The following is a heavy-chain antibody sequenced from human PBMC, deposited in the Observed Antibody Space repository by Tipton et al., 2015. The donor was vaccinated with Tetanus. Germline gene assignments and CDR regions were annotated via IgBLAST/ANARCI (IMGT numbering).Heavy chain of an antibody. Sequence: TLSLTCNVSGASMSSSSYYWDWIRKPPGKGLEWIGSIYYSGSSYYNPSLESRVTISLDTSKNRFSLKLTSVTAADAAVYYCARPSTTVTPRAFDVWGQGTMVTVSS. CDR3: ARPSTTVTPRAFDV. J-gene: IGHJ3*01. CDR2: IYYSGSS. D-gene: IGHD4-17*01. V-gene: IGHV4-39*01. CDR1: GASMSSSSYY.